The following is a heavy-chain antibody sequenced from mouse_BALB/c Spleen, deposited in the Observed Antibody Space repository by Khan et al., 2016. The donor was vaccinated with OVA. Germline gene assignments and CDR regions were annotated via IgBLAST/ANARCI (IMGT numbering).Heavy chain of an antibody. D-gene: IGHD1-2*01. CDR2: INTYTGEP. CDR1: GYTFTNYG. Sequence: QIQLVQSGPELKKPGETVKISCKASGYTFTNYGMNWVKQAPGKGLKWMGWINTYTGEPTYADDFKGRFAFSLETSASTAYLQINNLKNEDTDTDCCGRDYGYAYWGQGTLVTVSA. V-gene: IGHV9-3-1*01. J-gene: IGHJ3*01. CDR3: GRDYGYAY.